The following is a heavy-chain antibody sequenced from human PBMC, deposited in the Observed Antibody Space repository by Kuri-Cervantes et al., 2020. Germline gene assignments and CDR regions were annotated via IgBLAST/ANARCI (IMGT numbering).Heavy chain of an antibody. Sequence: ESLKISCTVSGGSIRSTSYFWGWIRQPPGKGLEWIGSIYYTGSTYYNPSLKSRVIMSVDKSKNYFSLKLSSVTAADTAVYYCARRTTIVSPYYMDVWGKGTTVTVSS. CDR2: IYYTGST. CDR3: ARRTTIVSPYYMDV. CDR1: GGSIRSTSYF. J-gene: IGHJ6*03. V-gene: IGHV4-39*07. D-gene: IGHD4/OR15-4a*01.